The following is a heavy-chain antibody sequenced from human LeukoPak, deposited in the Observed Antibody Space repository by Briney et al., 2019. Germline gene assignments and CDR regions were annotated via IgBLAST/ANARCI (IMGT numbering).Heavy chain of an antibody. V-gene: IGHV3-23*01. Sequence: GGSLRLSCAASGFTFSSYAMSWVRQAPGLGLEWVSTITGSAGGTYYADSVKGRFTISRDNSKNTLYLQMNSLRAEDTAVYYCARDRAYPGTTSWFDPWGQGMLVTVSS. J-gene: IGHJ5*02. CDR1: GFTFSSYA. CDR3: ARDRAYPGTTSWFDP. D-gene: IGHD1-1*01. CDR2: ITGSAGGT.